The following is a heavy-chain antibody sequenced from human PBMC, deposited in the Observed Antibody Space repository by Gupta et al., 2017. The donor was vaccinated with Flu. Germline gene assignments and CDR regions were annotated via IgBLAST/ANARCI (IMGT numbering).Heavy chain of an antibody. D-gene: IGHD3-16*01. Sequence: QLQLQESGPGLVKPSETLSPTGTVFVCSISSSSYYLGWIRQPPGKGLEWIGSIYYSGSTYYNPSLKRRVTISVDTSKNQFSLKLSSVTAADTAVYYCARHGGWDYYYYGMDVWGQGTTVTVSS. CDR2: IYYSGST. CDR1: VCSISSSSYY. V-gene: IGHV4-39*01. J-gene: IGHJ6*02. CDR3: ARHGGWDYYYYGMDV.